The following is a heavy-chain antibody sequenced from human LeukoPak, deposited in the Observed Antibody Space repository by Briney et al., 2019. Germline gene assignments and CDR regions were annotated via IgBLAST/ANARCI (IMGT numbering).Heavy chain of an antibody. CDR2: ISAYNGNT. Sequence: ASVKVSCKASGYTFTSYGISWVRQAPGQGLEWMGWISAYNGNTNYAQKLQGRVTMTTDTSTSTAYMELRSLRSDDTAVYYCARTQDERFLEWFTYYYYGMDVWGQGTTVTVSS. J-gene: IGHJ6*02. CDR1: GYTFTSYG. CDR3: ARTQDERFLEWFTYYYYGMDV. D-gene: IGHD3-3*01. V-gene: IGHV1-18*01.